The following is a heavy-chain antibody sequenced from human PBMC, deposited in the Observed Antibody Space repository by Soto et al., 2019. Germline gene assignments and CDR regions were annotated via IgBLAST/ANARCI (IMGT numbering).Heavy chain of an antibody. CDR2: ISYDGSNK. CDR3: AKDPEYSSSLSRSYYYGMDV. CDR1: GFTFSSYG. V-gene: IGHV3-30*18. Sequence: PWGSLRLSCAASGFTFSSYGIHWFRQAPGKWLEWVAVISYDGSNKYYADSVKGRFTISRDNSKNTLYLQMNSLRAEDTAVYYCAKDPEYSSSLSRSYYYGMDVWGQGTTVTVSS. D-gene: IGHD6-13*01. J-gene: IGHJ6*02.